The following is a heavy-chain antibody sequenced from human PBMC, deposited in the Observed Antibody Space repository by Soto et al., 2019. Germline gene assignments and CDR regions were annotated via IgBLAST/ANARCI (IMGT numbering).Heavy chain of an antibody. CDR1: GFTFSSYA. D-gene: IGHD3-22*01. J-gene: IGHJ4*01. CDR2: ISYDGSNK. V-gene: IGHV3-30-3*01. CDR3: ARDGPRVVVVSTAFGY. Sequence: GGSLRLSCAASGFTFSSYAMHWVRQAPGKGLEGVSVISYDGSNKYYADSVKGRCTISRDNSKNTLYLQMNSLRDEDTAVYYCARDGPRVVVVSTAFGYWGNGTLATVSS.